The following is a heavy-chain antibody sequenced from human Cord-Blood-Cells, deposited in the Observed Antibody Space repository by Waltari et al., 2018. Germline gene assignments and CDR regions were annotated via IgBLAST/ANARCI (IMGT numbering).Heavy chain of an antibody. CDR3: ARDQGGDYDAFDI. CDR1: GYTFTSYA. J-gene: IGHJ3*02. CDR2: INAGNGNT. V-gene: IGHV1-3*01. Sequence: QVQLVQSGAEVKKPGASVTVSCKAYGYTFTSYAMHWVRQAPGQRLEWMGWINAGNGNTKYSQKFQGRVTITRDTSASTAYMELSSLRSEVTAVYYCARDQGGDYDAFDIWGQGTMVTVSS. D-gene: IGHD2-21*02.